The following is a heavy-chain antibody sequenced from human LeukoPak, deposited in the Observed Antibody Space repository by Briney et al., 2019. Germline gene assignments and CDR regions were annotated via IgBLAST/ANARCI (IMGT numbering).Heavy chain of an antibody. CDR1: GGSISSSNW. D-gene: IGHD1-14*01. Sequence: SETLSLTCAVSGGSISSSNWWSWVSQPPGKGLEWIGYIYYSGSTYYNPSLKSRVTISVDTSKNQFSLRLSSVTAADTAVYYCASVPSYNLPPDYWGQGTLVTVSS. V-gene: IGHV4-30-4*01. J-gene: IGHJ4*02. CDR3: ASVPSYNLPPDY. CDR2: IYYSGST.